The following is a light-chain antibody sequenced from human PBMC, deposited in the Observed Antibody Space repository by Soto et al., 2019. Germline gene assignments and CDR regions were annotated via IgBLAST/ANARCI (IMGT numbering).Light chain of an antibody. CDR2: GAS. Sequence: EIVMTQSPATLSVSPGERATLSCRASQSVSSNLAWYQQKPGQAPRLLIYGASTRATGIPARFSGSGSGTEFTLTISSLQSEDFAVYYCHHYNNWPRGYTFGQGTKLEIK. CDR3: HHYNNWPRGYT. V-gene: IGKV3-15*01. CDR1: QSVSSN. J-gene: IGKJ2*01.